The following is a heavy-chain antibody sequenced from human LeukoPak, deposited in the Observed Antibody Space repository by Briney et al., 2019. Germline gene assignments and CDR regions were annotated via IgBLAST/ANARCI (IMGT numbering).Heavy chain of an antibody. CDR1: GFTFSNFW. J-gene: IGHJ4*02. D-gene: IGHD6-13*01. CDR2: IKQDGSEK. Sequence: PGGSLRLSCAASGFTFSNFWMTWVRQAPGKGLEWVANIKQDGSEKYYADSVKGRFTISRDNAENSLYLQMNSLRAEDTAVYYCAKVPTSRGIAAAGMCYWGQGTLVTVSS. CDR3: AKVPTSRGIAAAGMCY. V-gene: IGHV3-7*03.